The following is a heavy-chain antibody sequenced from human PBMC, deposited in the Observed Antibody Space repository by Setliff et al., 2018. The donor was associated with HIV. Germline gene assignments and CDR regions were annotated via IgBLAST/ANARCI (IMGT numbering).Heavy chain of an antibody. Sequence: HPGGSLRLSCAASGFTFSSYAMSWVRQAPGKGLVWVSCINNDGSSTNYADSVKGRLTVSRDNSKNTLYLQMDSLRPDDTAVYYCARVADGYNSYFDYWGQGTVVTVSS. CDR3: ARVADGYNSYFDY. V-gene: IGHV3-23*01. J-gene: IGHJ4*02. D-gene: IGHD5-18*01. CDR2: INNDGSST. CDR1: GFTFSSYA.